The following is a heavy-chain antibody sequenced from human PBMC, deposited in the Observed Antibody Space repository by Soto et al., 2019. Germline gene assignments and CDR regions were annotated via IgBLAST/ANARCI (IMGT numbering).Heavy chain of an antibody. CDR3: ARGARHFYSYYYYMDV. J-gene: IGHJ6*03. CDR2: ISSNGGST. V-gene: IGHV3-64*01. Sequence: GGSLRLSCAASGFTFSSYAMHWVRQAPGKGLEYVSAISSNGGSTYYANSVKGRFTISRDNSKNTLYLQMGSRRAEDMAVYYCARGARHFYSYYYYMDVWGKGTTVTVSS. CDR1: GFTFSSYA. D-gene: IGHD2-21*01.